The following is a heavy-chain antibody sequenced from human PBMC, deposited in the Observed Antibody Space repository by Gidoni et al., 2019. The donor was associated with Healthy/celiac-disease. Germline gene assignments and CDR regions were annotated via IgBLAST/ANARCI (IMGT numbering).Heavy chain of an antibody. CDR2: IKQDGSEK. Sequence: EVQLVESGGGLVQPGGSLRLSCAASGFTFSSYWMSWVRQAPGKGLGWVANIKQDGSEKYYVDSVKGRFTISRDNAKNSLYLQMNSLRAEDTAVYYCARGAAALDDYYYYYMDVWGKGTTVTVSS. V-gene: IGHV3-7*01. CDR3: ARGAAALDDYYYYYMDV. D-gene: IGHD2-2*01. J-gene: IGHJ6*03. CDR1: GFTFSSYW.